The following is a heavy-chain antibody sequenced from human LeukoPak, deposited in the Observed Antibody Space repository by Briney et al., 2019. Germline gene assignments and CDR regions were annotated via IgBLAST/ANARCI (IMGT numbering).Heavy chain of an antibody. V-gene: IGHV4-59*12. Sequence: PSETLSLTCTVSGGSISNYYWTWIRQPPGKGLEWIGYIYYSESTNYNPSLKSRVTISVDTSKNQFSLKLSSVTAADTAVYYCARGGLLLWFGELLSEASDFDYWGQGTLVTVSS. CDR3: ARGGLLLWFGELLSEASDFDY. D-gene: IGHD3-10*01. J-gene: IGHJ4*02. CDR1: GGSISNYY. CDR2: IYYSEST.